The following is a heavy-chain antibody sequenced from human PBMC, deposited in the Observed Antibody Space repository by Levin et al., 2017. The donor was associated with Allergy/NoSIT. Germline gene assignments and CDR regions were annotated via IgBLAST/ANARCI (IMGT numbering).Heavy chain of an antibody. CDR2: IIPIFGTA. V-gene: IGHV1-69*06. CDR3: ARRYSSGWYWFDP. CDR1: GGTFSSYA. D-gene: IGHD6-19*01. Sequence: KISCKASGGTFSSYAISWVRQAPGQGLEWMGGIIPIFGTANYAQKFQGRVTITADKSTSTAYMELSSLRSEDTAVYYCARRYSSGWYWFDPWGQGTLVTVSS. J-gene: IGHJ5*02.